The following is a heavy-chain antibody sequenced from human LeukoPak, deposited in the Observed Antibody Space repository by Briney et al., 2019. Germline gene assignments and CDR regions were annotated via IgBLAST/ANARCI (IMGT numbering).Heavy chain of an antibody. D-gene: IGHD3-10*01. Sequence: ASVKVSCKASGGTFSSYAISWVRQAPGQGLEWMGRIIPILGIANYAQKFQGRVTITADKSTSTAYMELSSLRSEDTAVYYCASRPMVRAVRDWFDPWGQGTLVTVSS. CDR3: ASRPMVRAVRDWFDP. CDR2: IIPILGIA. V-gene: IGHV1-69*04. J-gene: IGHJ5*02. CDR1: GGTFSSYA.